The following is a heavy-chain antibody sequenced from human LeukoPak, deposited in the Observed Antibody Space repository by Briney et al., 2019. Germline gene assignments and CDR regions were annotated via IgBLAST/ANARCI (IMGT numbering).Heavy chain of an antibody. CDR3: AKSPYDSSGYYEYFQH. CDR2: ISWNSGSI. V-gene: IGHV3-9*01. D-gene: IGHD3-22*01. Sequence: GGSLRLSCAASGFTFDDYAMHWARQAPGKGLEWVSGISWNSGSIGYADSVKGRFTISRDNAKNSLYLQMNSLRAEDTALYYCAKSPYDSSGYYEYFQHWGQGTLVTVSS. CDR1: GFTFDDYA. J-gene: IGHJ1*01.